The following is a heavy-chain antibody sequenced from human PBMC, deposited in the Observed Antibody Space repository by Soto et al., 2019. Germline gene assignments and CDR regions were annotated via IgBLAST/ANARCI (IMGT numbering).Heavy chain of an antibody. CDR2: IYYSGST. V-gene: IGHV4-31*03. CDR3: ARDHRSRDPTGGEGAFYI. Sequence: QVQLQESGPGLVKPSQTLSLTCTVSGGSISSGGYYWSWIRQHPGKALEWIGYIYYSGSTYYNPSLKSRVTISVDTSKNQFSLKLSSVTAADTAEYYWARDHRSRDPTGGEGAFYIWGQGTMVTVSS. CDR1: GGSISSGGYY. J-gene: IGHJ3*02. D-gene: IGHD3-16*01.